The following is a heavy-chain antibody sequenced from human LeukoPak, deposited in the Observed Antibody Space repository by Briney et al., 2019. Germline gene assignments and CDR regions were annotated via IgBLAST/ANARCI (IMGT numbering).Heavy chain of an antibody. CDR1: GYTLTELS. CDR3: ARDLMTTVTTGEFDP. Sequence: ASVKVSCKVSGYTLTELSMHWVRQAPGKGLEWMGGFDPEDGETIYAQKFQGRVTMTEDTSTDTAYMELSSLRSEDTAVYYCARDLMTTVTTGEFDPWGQGTLVTVSS. J-gene: IGHJ5*02. CDR2: FDPEDGET. V-gene: IGHV1-24*01. D-gene: IGHD4-17*01.